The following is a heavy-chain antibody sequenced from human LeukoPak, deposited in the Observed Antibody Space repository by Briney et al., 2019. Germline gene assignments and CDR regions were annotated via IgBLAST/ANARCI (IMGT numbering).Heavy chain of an antibody. V-gene: IGHV1-8*02. CDR1: GYTFTSYG. Sequence: ASVKVSCKASGYTFTSYGISWVRQATGQGLEWMGWMNPRSGSKVYAQKFQGRVIMTSDNSINTAYMELTSLTSDDTAVYYCTKGLRADFWGQGTQVTVSS. CDR3: TKGLRADF. CDR2: MNPRSGSK. J-gene: IGHJ4*02.